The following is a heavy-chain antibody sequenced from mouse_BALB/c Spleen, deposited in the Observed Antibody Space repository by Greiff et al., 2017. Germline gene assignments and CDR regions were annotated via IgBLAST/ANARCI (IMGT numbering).Heavy chain of an antibody. D-gene: IGHD1-1*01. CDR1: GFTFSSFG. J-gene: IGHJ4*01. CDR2: ISSGSSTI. CDR3: ARSGLYYGSSYPYAMDY. Sequence: EVQLVESGGGLVQPGGSRKLSCAASGFTFSSFGMHWVRQAPEKGLEWVAYISSGSSTIYYADTVKGRFTISRDNPKNTLFLQMTSLRSEDTAMYYCARSGLYYGSSYPYAMDYWGQGTSVTVSS. V-gene: IGHV5-17*02.